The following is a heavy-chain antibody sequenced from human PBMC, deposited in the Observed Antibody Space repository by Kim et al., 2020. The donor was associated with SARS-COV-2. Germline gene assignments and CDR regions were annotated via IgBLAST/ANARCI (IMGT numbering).Heavy chain of an antibody. Sequence: SETLSLTCTVSGGSISSSSYYWGWIRQPPGKGLEWIGSIYYSGSTYYNPSLKSRVTISVDTSKNQFSLKLSSVTAADTAVYYCARDRVDYGDYYNWFDP. CDR3: ARDRVDYGDYYNWFDP. CDR1: GGSISSSSYY. CDR2: IYYSGST. J-gene: IGHJ5*02. D-gene: IGHD4-17*01. V-gene: IGHV4-39*02.